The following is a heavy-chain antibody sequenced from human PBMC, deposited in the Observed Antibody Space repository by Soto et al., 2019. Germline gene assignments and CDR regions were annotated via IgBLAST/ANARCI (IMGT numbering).Heavy chain of an antibody. CDR1: GYNFINYG. CDR2: ISPNNGHT. J-gene: IGHJ4*02. CDR3: ARDQLHFLDYYFEN. V-gene: IGHV1-18*01. Sequence: QVHLVQSGSEVKKPGTSVKVSCKASGYNFINYGISWVRQAPGQGLEWLGWISPNNGHTKYAQKFQDRLTMTTDTSTTTTYMELRSLRSDDTALYFCARDQLHFLDYYFENWGQGTLVTVSS. D-gene: IGHD3-3*01.